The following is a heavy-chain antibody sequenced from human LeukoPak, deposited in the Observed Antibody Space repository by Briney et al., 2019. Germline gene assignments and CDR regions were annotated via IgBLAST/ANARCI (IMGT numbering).Heavy chain of an antibody. CDR1: GFTFSSYG. CDR3: ARETVSPHSSSFDY. D-gene: IGHD6-6*01. CDR2: IWYDGSNK. J-gene: IGHJ4*02. Sequence: GRSLRLSCAASGFTFSSYGMHWVRQASGKGLEWVAVIWYDGSNKYYADSVKGRFTISRDNSKNTLYLQMNSLRAEDTAVYYCARETVSPHSSSFDYWGQGTLVTVPS. V-gene: IGHV3-33*01.